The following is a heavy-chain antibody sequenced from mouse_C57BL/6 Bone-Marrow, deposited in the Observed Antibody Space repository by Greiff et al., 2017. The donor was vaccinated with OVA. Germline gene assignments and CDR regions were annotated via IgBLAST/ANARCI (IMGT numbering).Heavy chain of an antibody. CDR2: ISSGGSYT. Sequence: EVKLMESGGGLVKPGGSLKLSCAASGFTFSSYGMSWVRQTPDKRLEWVATISSGGSYTYYPDSVKGRFTISRDNAKNTLYLQMSSLKSEDTAMYYCASLLRYFDYWGQGTTLTVSS. CDR3: ASLLRYFDY. J-gene: IGHJ2*01. CDR1: GFTFSSYG. D-gene: IGHD2-1*01. V-gene: IGHV5-6*03.